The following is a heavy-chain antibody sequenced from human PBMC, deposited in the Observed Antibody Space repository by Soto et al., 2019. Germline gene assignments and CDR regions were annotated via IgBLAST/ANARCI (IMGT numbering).Heavy chain of an antibody. J-gene: IGHJ6*02. V-gene: IGHV3-74*01. D-gene: IGHD2-2*01. Sequence: EVQLVESGGGSVQPGGSLRLSCAASGSTFSSYWMHWVRQVPGKGLVWVSRINSDGSSTSYADSVKGRFTISRDNAKNTLYLQMNSLRAEDTAVYYCARDGYCSSTSCYRIKDNYYYGMDVWGQGTTVTVSS. CDR1: GSTFSSYW. CDR3: ARDGYCSSTSCYRIKDNYYYGMDV. CDR2: INSDGSST.